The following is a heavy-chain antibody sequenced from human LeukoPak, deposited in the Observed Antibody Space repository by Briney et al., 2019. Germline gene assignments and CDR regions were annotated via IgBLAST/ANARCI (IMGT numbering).Heavy chain of an antibody. CDR3: AKGPGGYYYMDV. CDR1: GFTFSSYG. V-gene: IGHV3-30*02. Sequence: SGGSLRLSCAASGFTFSSYGMHWVRQAPGKGLEWVAFIRYDGSNKYYADSVKGRFTISRDNSKNTLYLQMNSLRAEDTAVYYCAKGPGGYYYMDVWGKGTTVTVSS. D-gene: IGHD3-10*01. CDR2: IRYDGSNK. J-gene: IGHJ6*03.